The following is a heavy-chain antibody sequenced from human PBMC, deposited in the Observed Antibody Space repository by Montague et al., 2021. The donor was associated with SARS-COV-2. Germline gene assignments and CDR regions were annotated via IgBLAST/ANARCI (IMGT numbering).Heavy chain of an antibody. CDR3: AREGYYDSSGYPLSY. J-gene: IGHJ4*02. D-gene: IGHD3-22*01. V-gene: IGHV3-48*03. CDR1: GFPFSSYE. CDR2: ISSSGSSI. Sequence: SRSLSLSASGFPFSSYEMNWVRQAPGKGLEWVSYISSSGSSIYYADSVKGRFTISRDNAENSLYLQMNSLRAEDTAVYYCAREGYYDSSGYPLSYWGQGTLVTVSS.